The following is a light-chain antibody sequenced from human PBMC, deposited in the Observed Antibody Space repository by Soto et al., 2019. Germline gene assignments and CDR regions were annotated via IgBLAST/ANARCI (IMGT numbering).Light chain of an antibody. V-gene: IGKV3-20*01. CDR3: QQYGSSPLT. CDR1: QSVSSSY. CDR2: GAS. Sequence: EIVLTQSHGTLSLSAGERASLACVSSQSVSSSYLAWYQQKPGQAPRLLIYGASSRATGIPDRFSGSGSGTDFTLTISRLEPEDFAVYYCQQYGSSPLTFGQRTKVDIK. J-gene: IGKJ1*01.